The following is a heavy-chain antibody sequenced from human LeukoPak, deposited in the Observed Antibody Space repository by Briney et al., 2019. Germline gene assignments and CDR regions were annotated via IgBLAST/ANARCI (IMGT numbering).Heavy chain of an antibody. CDR2: ISSSSSYI. CDR1: GFTFSSYS. D-gene: IGHD2-2*02. CDR3: ARDRSSGYCSSTSCYTRYYYMDV. J-gene: IGHJ6*03. V-gene: IGHV3-21*01. Sequence: PGGSLRLSCAASGFTFSSYSMNWVRQAPGKGLEWVSSISSSSSYIYYADSVKGRFTISRDNAKNSLYLQMNSLRAEDTAVYYCARDRSSGYCSSTSCYTRYYYMDVWGKGTTVTVSS.